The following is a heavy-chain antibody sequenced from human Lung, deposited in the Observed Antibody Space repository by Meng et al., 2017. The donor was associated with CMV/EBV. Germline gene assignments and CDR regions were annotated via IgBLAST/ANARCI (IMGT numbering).Heavy chain of an antibody. Sequence: GEXXTISCQVSGNRFSNYWIGWVRQMPGKGLDWMAIIYPGDSDAVHNPSFQGRVTISADKSISTAYLQWSSLRASDTAMYYCVRREYFGTESGDWGQGTMVTVSS. D-gene: IGHD2/OR15-2a*01. CDR1: GNRFSNYW. CDR3: VRREYFGTESGD. V-gene: IGHV5-51*01. J-gene: IGHJ4*02. CDR2: IYPGDSDA.